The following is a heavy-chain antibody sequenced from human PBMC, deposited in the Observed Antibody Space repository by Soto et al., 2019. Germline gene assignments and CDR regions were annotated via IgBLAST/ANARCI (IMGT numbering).Heavy chain of an antibody. CDR3: ARTSMVREVYFDY. Sequence: QVQLQESGPGLVKPSQTLSLTCTVSGGSISSGGYYWSWIRQHPGKGLEWIGYIYYSGSTYYNPCLTSRVTISVDTSKNQFSLKLSSVTAADTAVYYCARTSMVREVYFDYGGQGTLVTVSS. J-gene: IGHJ4*02. V-gene: IGHV4-31*03. CDR1: GGSISSGGYY. CDR2: IYYSGST. D-gene: IGHD3-10*01.